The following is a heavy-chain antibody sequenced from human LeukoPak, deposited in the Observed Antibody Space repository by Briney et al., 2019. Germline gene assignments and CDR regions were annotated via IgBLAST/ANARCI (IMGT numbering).Heavy chain of an antibody. V-gene: IGHV3-74*01. CDR2: INSDGSST. CDR1: GFSVSGNW. CDR3: ARAALSSGWKAGVNY. Sequence: PGGSLRLSCAASGFSVSGNWMHWVRQAPGKGLVWVSRINSDGSSTNYADSVRGRFTISRDNAKNTLSLQMNSLKTEDTAMYYCARAALSSGWKAGVNYWGQGTLVTVSS. D-gene: IGHD6-19*01. J-gene: IGHJ4*02.